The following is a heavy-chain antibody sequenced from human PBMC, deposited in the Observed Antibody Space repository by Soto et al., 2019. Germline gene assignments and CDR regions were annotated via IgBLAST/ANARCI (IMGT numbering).Heavy chain of an antibody. Sequence: QVQLQQWGAGLLKPSETLSLTCAVYGGSFSGYYWSWIRQPPGKGLEWIGEINHSGSTKYNPSLKIRVTISVDTSKNQFSLKLTSVTAADTAVHYCARGTREGWYFDLWGRGTLVTVSS. CDR2: INHSGST. J-gene: IGHJ2*01. CDR3: ARGTREGWYFDL. V-gene: IGHV4-34*01. CDR1: GGSFSGYY.